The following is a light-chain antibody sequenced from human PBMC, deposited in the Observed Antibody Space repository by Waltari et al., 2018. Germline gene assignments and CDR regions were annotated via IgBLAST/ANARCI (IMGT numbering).Light chain of an antibody. CDR1: QSVGRS. J-gene: IGKJ1*01. V-gene: IGKV3-20*01. CDR2: GAS. Sequence: EIVLTQSPGTLSLSPGERATLSCRASQSVGRSLAWYQQIPGQAPRLLIYGASSRATGIPDRFSGSGSGTDFSLTISRLEPEDFAVYFCQLYVRLPATFGQGTKVAI. CDR3: QLYVRLPAT.